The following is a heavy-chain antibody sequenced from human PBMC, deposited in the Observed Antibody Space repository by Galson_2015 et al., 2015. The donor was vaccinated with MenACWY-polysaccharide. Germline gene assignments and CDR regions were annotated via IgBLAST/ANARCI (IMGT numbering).Heavy chain of an antibody. CDR1: GFIVSSKY. J-gene: IGHJ5*02. V-gene: IGHV3-66*02. CDR2: IYRDGNT. CDR3: ATGSMGWALDP. D-gene: IGHD2-2*01. Sequence: SLRLSCAASGFIVSSKYMTWVRQAPGKGLECVSIIYRDGNTQYTDSVKGRFTISRDNSKNMLYLQMNSLRPEDTAMYYCATGSMGWALDPRGQGTLVTVSS.